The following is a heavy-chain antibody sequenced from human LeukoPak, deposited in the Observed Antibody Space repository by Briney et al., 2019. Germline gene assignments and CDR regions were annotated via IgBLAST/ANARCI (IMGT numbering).Heavy chain of an antibody. V-gene: IGHV1-8*01. CDR1: GYTFSSYD. CDR3: ARDRARLITGTTLGI. D-gene: IGHD1-20*01. CDR2: MNPNSGNT. J-gene: IGHJ3*02. Sequence: ASVKVSCKASGYTFSSYDINWVRQATGQGLEWMGWMNPNSGNTGYAQKFQGRVTMTRDTSISTAYMELSRLRSDDTAVYYCARDRARLITGTTLGIWGQGTMVTVSS.